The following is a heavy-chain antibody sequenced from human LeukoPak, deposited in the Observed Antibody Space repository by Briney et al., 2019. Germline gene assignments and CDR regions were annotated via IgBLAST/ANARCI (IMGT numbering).Heavy chain of an antibody. CDR1: GFTFSSYG. D-gene: IGHD2/OR15-2a*01. J-gene: IGHJ2*01. CDR3: ARGRSMSGRYIDL. V-gene: IGHV3-33*01. Sequence: GRSLRLSCAASGFTFSSYGMHWVRQAPGKGLEWVAVIWYDGSNKYYPDSVQGRFTISRDNSKNTLYLQVNSLRAEDTAVYYCARGRSMSGRYIDLWGRGTLVTVSS. CDR2: IWYDGSNK.